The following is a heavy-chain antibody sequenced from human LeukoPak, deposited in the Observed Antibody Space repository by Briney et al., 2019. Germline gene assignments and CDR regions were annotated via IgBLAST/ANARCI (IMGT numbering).Heavy chain of an antibody. J-gene: IGHJ5*02. Sequence: PGGSLRLSCAASGFTFNLYGMDWVRQAPGEGLEWVSSINGACISSYYADSLRGRLTVSRDNSKNTLYLQMNSLRAEDTAVYYCAKRGLRGNWFHLWGQGTLVTVSP. CDR2: INGACISS. V-gene: IGHV3-23*01. CDR1: GFTFNLYG. D-gene: IGHD4-17*01. CDR3: AKRGLRGNWFHL.